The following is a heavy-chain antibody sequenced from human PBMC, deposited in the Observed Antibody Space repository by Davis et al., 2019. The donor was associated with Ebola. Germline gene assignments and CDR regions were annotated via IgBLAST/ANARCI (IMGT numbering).Heavy chain of an antibody. Sequence: GESLKISCAASGFTFSSYAMSWVRQAPGKGLEWVSAISGSGGSTYYADSVKGRFTISRDNSKNTLYLQMNSLKTEDTAVYYCSIAAAGHGGDLWGQGTLVTVSS. CDR2: ISGSGGST. V-gene: IGHV3-23*01. CDR3: SIAAAGHGGDL. J-gene: IGHJ5*02. D-gene: IGHD6-13*01. CDR1: GFTFSSYA.